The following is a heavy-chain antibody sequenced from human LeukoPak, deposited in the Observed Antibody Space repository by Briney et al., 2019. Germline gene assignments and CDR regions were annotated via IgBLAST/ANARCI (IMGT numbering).Heavy chain of an antibody. Sequence: SETLSLTCTVSGGSISSYYWSWIRQPPGKGLEWIGYIYYSGSTYYNPSLKSRVTISVDTSKNQFPLKLSSVTAADTAVYYCARTTEGYCRGRSCYSYYYYMDVWGKGTTVTVSS. D-gene: IGHD2-15*01. CDR2: IYYSGST. V-gene: IGHV4-59*01. CDR1: GGSISSYY. CDR3: ARTTEGYCRGRSCYSYYYYMDV. J-gene: IGHJ6*03.